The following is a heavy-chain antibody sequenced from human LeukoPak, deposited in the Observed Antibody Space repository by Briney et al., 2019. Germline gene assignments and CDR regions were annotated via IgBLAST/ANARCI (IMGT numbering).Heavy chain of an antibody. J-gene: IGHJ4*02. CDR1: GGTFSSYA. CDR3: ARDSTYYYDSSGYYGY. CDR2: IIPIFGTA. Sequence: AAPVKVSCKASGGTFSSYAISWVRQAPGQGLEWMGGIIPIFGTANYAQKFQGRVTITADESTSTAYMELSSLRSEDTAVYYCARDSTYYYDSSGYYGYWGQGTLVTVSS. V-gene: IGHV1-69*13. D-gene: IGHD3-22*01.